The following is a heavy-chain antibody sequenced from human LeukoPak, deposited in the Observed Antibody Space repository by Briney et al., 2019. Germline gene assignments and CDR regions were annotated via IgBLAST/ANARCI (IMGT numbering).Heavy chain of an antibody. CDR1: GGTFSSYA. Sequence: ASVKVSCKASGGTFSSYAISWVRQAPGQGLEWMGGIIPIFGTANYAQKFQGRVTITADESTSTAYMELSSLRSEDTAVYYCARPLGYYYDSSGYYYWGQGTLVTVSS. J-gene: IGHJ4*02. D-gene: IGHD3-22*01. CDR3: ARPLGYYYDSSGYYY. CDR2: IIPIFGTA. V-gene: IGHV1-69*13.